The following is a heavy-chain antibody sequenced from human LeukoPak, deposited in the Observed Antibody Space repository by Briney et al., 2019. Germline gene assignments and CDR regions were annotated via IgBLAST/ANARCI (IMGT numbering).Heavy chain of an antibody. CDR1: GFTFRSYW. D-gene: IGHD3-22*01. CDR2: ISSSSSYI. Sequence: PGGSLRLSCAASGFTFRSYWMSWVRQAPGKGLEWVSSISSSSSYIYYADSVKGRFTISRDNAKNSLYLQMNSLRAEDTAVYYCARVSTYYYDSSGYQGNYYFDYWGQGTLVTVSS. V-gene: IGHV3-21*01. CDR3: ARVSTYYYDSSGYQGNYYFDY. J-gene: IGHJ4*02.